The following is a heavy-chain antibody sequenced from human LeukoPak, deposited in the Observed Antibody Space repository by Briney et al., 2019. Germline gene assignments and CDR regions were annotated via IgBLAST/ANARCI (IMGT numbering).Heavy chain of an antibody. CDR2: IRQDGSEK. D-gene: IGHD6-13*01. CDR1: GFSFSTYW. J-gene: IGHJ4*02. Sequence: PGGSLRLSCAASGFSFSTYWMSWVRQAPEKGLEWVGTIRQDGSEKLYVDSVKGRFTISRDNAQNSLYLQMSSLGAEDTAVYYCVRAVGAAAGYFDYWGQGTLVTVSS. V-gene: IGHV3-7*01. CDR3: VRAVGAAAGYFDY.